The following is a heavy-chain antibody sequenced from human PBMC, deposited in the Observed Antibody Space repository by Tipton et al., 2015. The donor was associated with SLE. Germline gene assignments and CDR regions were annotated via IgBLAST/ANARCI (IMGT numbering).Heavy chain of an antibody. D-gene: IGHD3-3*01. Sequence: GSLRLSCAASGFTFSSYWMSWVRQAPGKGLERVANIKQDGSEKYYVDSVKGRFTISRDNAKNSLYLQMNSLRAEDTAVYYCARDGFWSGYDAFDIWGQGTMVTVSS. J-gene: IGHJ3*02. CDR1: GFTFSSYW. CDR2: IKQDGSEK. V-gene: IGHV3-7*01. CDR3: ARDGFWSGYDAFDI.